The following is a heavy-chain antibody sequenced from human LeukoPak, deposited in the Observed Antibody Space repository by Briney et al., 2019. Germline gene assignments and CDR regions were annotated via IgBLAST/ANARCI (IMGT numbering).Heavy chain of an antibody. Sequence: SETLSLTCAVYGGAFGGYSWSWIRQPPGKGLEWIGEIDPNGTTNYNPSLKSRVIVSVDTSKNQFSLNLNSVTAADTALYYCARGRSYEYGDYDYWGQGTLVTVSS. V-gene: IGHV4-34*01. CDR1: GGAFGGYS. D-gene: IGHD3-16*01. CDR2: IDPNGTT. CDR3: ARGRSYEYGDYDY. J-gene: IGHJ4*02.